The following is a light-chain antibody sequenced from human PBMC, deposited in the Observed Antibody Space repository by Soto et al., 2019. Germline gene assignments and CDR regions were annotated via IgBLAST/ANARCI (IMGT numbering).Light chain of an antibody. V-gene: IGLV4-69*01. Sequence: QLVLTQSPSASASLGASVKLTCTLSSGHSSYAIAWHQQQPEKGPRYLMKLNTDGSHSKGDGIPDRFSGSSSGAERYLTISSLQSEDEADYYCQTWDTGMHVVFGEGTKLTVL. CDR2: LNTDGSH. CDR3: QTWDTGMHVV. CDR1: SGHSSYA. J-gene: IGLJ2*01.